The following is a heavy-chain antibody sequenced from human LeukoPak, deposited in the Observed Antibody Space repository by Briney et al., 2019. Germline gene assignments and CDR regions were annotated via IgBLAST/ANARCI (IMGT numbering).Heavy chain of an antibody. CDR2: VYTSGST. D-gene: IGHD5-18*01. Sequence: SETLSLTCSVSGGSISGYYWTWIRQPAGKGLEWIGRVYTSGSTHYNPSLKTRLTMSVDTSKNQFSLKLSSVTAADTAVYYCARDRAVDTAMVTEDYYYYYMDVWGKGTTVTVSS. CDR1: GGSISGYY. CDR3: ARDRAVDTAMVTEDYYYYYMDV. J-gene: IGHJ6*03. V-gene: IGHV4-4*07.